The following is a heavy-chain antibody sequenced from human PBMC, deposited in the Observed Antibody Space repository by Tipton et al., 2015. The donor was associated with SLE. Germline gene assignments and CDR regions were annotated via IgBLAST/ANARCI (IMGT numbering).Heavy chain of an antibody. CDR3: AKDRGYSGPNYFDY. CDR2: IGSSGGST. Sequence: SLRLSCAASEFTFSTYAMNWVRQAPGKGLEWVSGIGSSGGSTHYADSVKGRFTISRDNSKNTLYLQMNNLRVEDTAVYYCAKDRGYSGPNYFDYWGQGTLVTVSS. CDR1: EFTFSTYA. D-gene: IGHD5-12*01. V-gene: IGHV3-23*01. J-gene: IGHJ4*02.